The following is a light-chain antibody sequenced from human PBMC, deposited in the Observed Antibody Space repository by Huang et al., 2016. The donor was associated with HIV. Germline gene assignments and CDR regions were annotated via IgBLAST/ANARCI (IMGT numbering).Light chain of an antibody. V-gene: IGKV1-39*01. J-gene: IGKJ4*01. CDR2: AAS. CDR3: QQTSSVPLT. CDR1: QTISTF. Sequence: DIQMTQSPSSLSASVGDRISITCRASQTISTFLNWYQQQPGKAPKLLIYAASNLHSGVSSRFSGTGSGTHFTLTVTGLQPDDFATYFCQQTSSVPLTFGGGTRVE.